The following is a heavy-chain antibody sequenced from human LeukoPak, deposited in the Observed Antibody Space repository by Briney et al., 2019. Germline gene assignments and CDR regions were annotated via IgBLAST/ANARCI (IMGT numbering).Heavy chain of an antibody. V-gene: IGHV4-39*01. D-gene: IGHD4-17*01. CDR3: AILNRDYGDYHYYFDY. CDR1: GGSISSSSYY. CDR2: IYYSGST. Sequence: PSETLSLTCTVSGGSISSSSYYWGWIRQPPGKGLEWIGSIYYSGSTYYNPSLKSRVTISVDTSKNQFSLKLTSVTAADTAVYYCAILNRDYGDYHYYFDYWGQGTLVTVSS. J-gene: IGHJ4*02.